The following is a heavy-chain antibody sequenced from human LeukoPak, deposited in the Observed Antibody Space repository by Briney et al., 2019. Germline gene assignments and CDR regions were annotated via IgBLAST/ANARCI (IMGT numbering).Heavy chain of an antibody. CDR1: GGSISSGSYY. V-gene: IGHV4-61*02. Sequence: SETLSLTCTVSGGSISSGSYYRSWIRQPAGKGLEWIGRIYTSGSTNYNPSLKSRVTISVDTSKNQFSLKLSSVTAADTAVYYCARHFRPLFSGSYYFEYWGQGTLVTVSS. CDR3: ARHFRPLFSGSYYFEY. J-gene: IGHJ4*02. D-gene: IGHD1-26*01. CDR2: IYTSGST.